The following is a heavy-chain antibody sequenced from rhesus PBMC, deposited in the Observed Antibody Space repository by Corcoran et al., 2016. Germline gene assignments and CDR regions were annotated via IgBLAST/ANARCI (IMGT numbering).Heavy chain of an antibody. V-gene: IGHV4-147*01. J-gene: IGHJ6*01. CDR2: IYGGRWSN. CDR3: ASAYGLDS. Sequence: QVQLQESGPGLVKPSETLSLTCVVSGGSISSNSWNWIRPPPGKGLEWIGRIYGGRWSNSYTPSLTSRVTSATDTSKNQFSLKLSSVTAADTAMYYCASAYGLDSWGQGVVVTVSS. CDR1: GGSISSNS.